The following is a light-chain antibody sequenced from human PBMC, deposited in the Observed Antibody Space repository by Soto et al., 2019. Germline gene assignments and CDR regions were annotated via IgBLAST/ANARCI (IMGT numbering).Light chain of an antibody. CDR2: GNS. Sequence: QAVVTQPPSVSGAPGQRVTISCTGSSSNIGAGYDVHWYQQLPGTAPKLLIYGNSNRPSAVPDRFSASKSGTSASLAITGLQVEDEAHYYCQSYDSSLSGSVVFGGGTKLTVL. V-gene: IGLV1-40*01. CDR1: SSNIGAGYD. CDR3: QSYDSSLSGSVV. J-gene: IGLJ2*01.